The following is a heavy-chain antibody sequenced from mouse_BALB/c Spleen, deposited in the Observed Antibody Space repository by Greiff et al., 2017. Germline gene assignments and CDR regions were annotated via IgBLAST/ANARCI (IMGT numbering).Heavy chain of an antibody. J-gene: IGHJ3*01. V-gene: IGHV2-9*02. CDR3: ARGPYDYDPY. Sequence: VQLVESGPGLVAPSQSLSITCTVSGFSLTSYGVHWVRQPPGKGLEWLGVIWAGGSTNYNSALMSRLSISKDNSKSQVFLKMNSLQTDDTAMYYCARGPYDYDPYWGQGTLVTVSA. CDR1: GFSLTSYG. D-gene: IGHD2-4*01. CDR2: IWAGGST.